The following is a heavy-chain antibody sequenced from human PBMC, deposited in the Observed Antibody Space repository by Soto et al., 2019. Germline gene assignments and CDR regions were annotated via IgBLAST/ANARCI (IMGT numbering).Heavy chain of an antibody. V-gene: IGHV3-15*01. D-gene: IGHD3-22*01. CDR3: ATQQFFDASGFSFDQ. J-gene: IGHJ4*02. CDR1: GISYTTAW. Sequence: GGSLRLSCVGSGISYTTAWMNWVRQAPGKGLEWVGRIKSKTDGETVDYAAPVRGRFIISRDDSKNTVYLSVSGLKTEDTAIYYCATQQFFDASGFSFDQWGQGNLVTVSS. CDR2: IKSKTDGETV.